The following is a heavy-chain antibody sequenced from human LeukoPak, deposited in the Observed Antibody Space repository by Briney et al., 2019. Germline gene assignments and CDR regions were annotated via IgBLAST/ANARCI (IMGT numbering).Heavy chain of an antibody. CDR2: IYYGGST. D-gene: IGHD4-23*01. J-gene: IGHJ4*02. CDR1: GFTFSDYY. CDR3: ASGTGGGNPFDY. V-gene: IGHV4-38-2*01. Sequence: GSLRLSCAASGFTFSDYYMSWIRQAPGKGLEWIGSIYYGGSTYYNPSLKSRVTISVDTSKNLLSLKLSSVTAADTAVYYCASGTGGGNPFDYWGQGTLVTVSS.